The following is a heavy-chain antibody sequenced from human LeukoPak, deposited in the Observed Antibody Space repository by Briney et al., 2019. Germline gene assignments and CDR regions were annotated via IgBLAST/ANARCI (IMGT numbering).Heavy chain of an antibody. CDR2: IKQDGGEV. D-gene: IGHD2-15*01. Sequence: PGGSLRLSCAVSGFTFSNYWMNWVRQAPGKGLEWVANIKQDGGEVYYVGSVKDRFTISRDSAKNSLHLQMNSLRAEDTAVYYCARGGSRFCSSCYSDAFDIWGQGTMVTVSS. CDR1: GFTFSNYW. V-gene: IGHV3-7*01. J-gene: IGHJ3*02. CDR3: ARGGSRFCSSCYSDAFDI.